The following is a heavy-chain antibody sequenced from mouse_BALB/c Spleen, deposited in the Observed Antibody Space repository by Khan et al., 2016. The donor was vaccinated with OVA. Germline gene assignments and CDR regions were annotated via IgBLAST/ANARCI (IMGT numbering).Heavy chain of an antibody. V-gene: IGHV3-6*02. CDR1: GYSITGGYS. CDR3: ARVGVVVPYWYFEV. J-gene: IGHJ1*01. Sequence: EVQLQESGPGLVKPSQSLSLTCSVTGYSITGGYSWSWIRQFPGNKLEWMGYISYDGSNNYNPSLKNRISITRDTSKKQFFLKLNSVTTEETATYYCARVGVVVPYWYFEVWGAGTTVTVSS. D-gene: IGHD1-1*01. CDR2: ISYDGSN.